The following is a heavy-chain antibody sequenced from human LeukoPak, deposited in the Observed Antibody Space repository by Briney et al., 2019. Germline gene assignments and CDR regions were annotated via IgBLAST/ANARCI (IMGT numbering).Heavy chain of an antibody. J-gene: IGHJ4*02. CDR3: ARDYYDSSGAKNLDY. CDR1: GFTVSSNY. CDR2: IYSGGST. D-gene: IGHD3-22*01. V-gene: IGHV3-53*01. Sequence: PGGSLRLSCAASGFTVSSNYMSWVRQAPGKGLEWVSVIYSGGSTYYADSVKGRFTISRDNSKNTLYLQMNSLRAEDTAVYYCARDYYDSSGAKNLDYWGQGTLVTVSS.